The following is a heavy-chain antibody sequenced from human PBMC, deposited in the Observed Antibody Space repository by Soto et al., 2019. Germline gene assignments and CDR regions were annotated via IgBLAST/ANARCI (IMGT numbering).Heavy chain of an antibody. D-gene: IGHD2-2*01. CDR2: ISTISTHI. J-gene: IGHJ4*02. CDR1: GFTFRDYS. Sequence: PGGSLRLSCAASGFTFRDYSMNWVRQRPGKGLEWLSSISTISTHIYYADSLKGRFTISRDNVKNSLYLQMDSLRAEDTAVYYCARGTTTLQREDRLDYWGQGTLVTVSS. CDR3: ARGTTTLQREDRLDY. V-gene: IGHV3-21*01.